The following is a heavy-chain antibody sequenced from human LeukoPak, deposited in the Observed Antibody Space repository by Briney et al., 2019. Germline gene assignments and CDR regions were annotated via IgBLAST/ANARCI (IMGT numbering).Heavy chain of an antibody. D-gene: IGHD1-26*01. CDR3: AREEVGAIYFDY. Sequence: GGSLRLSCAASGFTFTTYWMHWVRQAPGKGLVWVSHINSDGSITSYADSVKGRSTISRDNSKNTLYLQMNSLRGEDTAVYYCAREEVGAIYFDYWGQGTLVTVSS. CDR2: INSDGSIT. J-gene: IGHJ4*02. CDR1: GFTFTTYW. V-gene: IGHV3-74*01.